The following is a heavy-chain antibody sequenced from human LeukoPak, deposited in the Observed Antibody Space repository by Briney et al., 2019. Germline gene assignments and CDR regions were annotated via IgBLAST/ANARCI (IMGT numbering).Heavy chain of an antibody. CDR2: IYSDANT. Sequence: GGSLRLSCAASGFTVRSNYMSWVRQVPGKGLEWVLVIYSDANTYYADSVKGRFTISRDNSKNTLYLQMNSLRAEDTAVSYCAKDADYSNYYYYMDVWGKGTTVTVSS. V-gene: IGHV3-53*05. D-gene: IGHD4-11*01. J-gene: IGHJ6*03. CDR1: GFTVRSNY. CDR3: AKDADYSNYYYYMDV.